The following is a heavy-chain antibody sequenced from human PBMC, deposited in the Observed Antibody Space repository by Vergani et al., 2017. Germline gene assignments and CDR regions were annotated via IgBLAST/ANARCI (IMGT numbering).Heavy chain of an antibody. D-gene: IGHD2-21*01. V-gene: IGHV4-61*02. CDR3: ARDGGEYDKNALHV. CDR1: GGSFSTGGQS. J-gene: IGHJ3*01. Sequence: QVQLQESGPGLVKPSQTLSLTCTVSGGSFSTGGQSWTWLRQSAGKGLEWIGRIYTSGATNYNPSLGSRVIMSVDASKKQFSLKLTSVTAADTAVYYCARDGGEYDKNALHVWGQGTKVTVTS. CDR2: IYTSGAT.